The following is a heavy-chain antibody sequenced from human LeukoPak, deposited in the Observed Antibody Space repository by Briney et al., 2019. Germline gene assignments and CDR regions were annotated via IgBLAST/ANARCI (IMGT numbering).Heavy chain of an antibody. V-gene: IGHV4-4*09. Sequence: KASETLSLTCTVSGGSISSYYWSWIRQPPGKGLERIGYIYTSGSTNYNPSLKSRVTISVDTSKNQFSLKLSSVTAADTAVYYCARGGRLRLRGYYGMDVWGQGTTVTVSS. CDR2: IYTSGST. CDR1: GGSISSYY. D-gene: IGHD5-12*01. CDR3: ARGGRLRLRGYYGMDV. J-gene: IGHJ6*02.